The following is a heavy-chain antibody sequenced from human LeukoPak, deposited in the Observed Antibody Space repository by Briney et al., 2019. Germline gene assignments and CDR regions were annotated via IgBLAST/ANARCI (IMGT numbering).Heavy chain of an antibody. CDR2: ISAYNGNT. V-gene: IGHV1-18*01. D-gene: IGHD5-18*01. Sequence: GASVKVSCKASGYTFTSYGISWVRQAPGQGLEWMGWISAYNGNTNYAQKLQGRVTVTTDTSTSTAYMELRRLRSDDTAVYYCARDRSVTWLQLWQDAFDIWGQGTMVTVSS. J-gene: IGHJ3*02. CDR3: ARDRSVTWLQLWQDAFDI. CDR1: GYTFTSYG.